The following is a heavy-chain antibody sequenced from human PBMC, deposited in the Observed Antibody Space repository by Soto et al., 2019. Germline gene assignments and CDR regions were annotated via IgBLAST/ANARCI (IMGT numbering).Heavy chain of an antibody. J-gene: IGHJ4*02. CDR1: GGSISSGGYY. D-gene: IGHD2-21*02. CDR3: VKGGVYCGGDCQAASN. CDR2: IDNSGGIT. Sequence: ETLSLTCTVSGGSISSGGYYWSWVRQAPGKGLEWVSTIDNSGGITYYADSVKGRFTISRDNSNITLYLEMNSLRADDTALYYCVKGGVYCGGDCQAASNWGQGILVTVSS. V-gene: IGHV3-23*05.